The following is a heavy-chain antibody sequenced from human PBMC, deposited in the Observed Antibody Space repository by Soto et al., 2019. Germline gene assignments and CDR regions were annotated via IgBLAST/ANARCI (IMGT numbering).Heavy chain of an antibody. J-gene: IGHJ4*02. CDR1: GFTFTSYW. V-gene: IGHV3-7*01. CDR3: ATSSDTGYIFDF. Sequence: GGSLRLSCAASGFTFTSYWMSWVRQAPGKGLEWVASIKQNGGEEYYVDSVKGRFTISRDNAKNSLYLEMNSLRAEDRAVYYCATSSDTGYIFDFWGQGTLVTVSS. D-gene: IGHD3-9*01. CDR2: IKQNGGEE.